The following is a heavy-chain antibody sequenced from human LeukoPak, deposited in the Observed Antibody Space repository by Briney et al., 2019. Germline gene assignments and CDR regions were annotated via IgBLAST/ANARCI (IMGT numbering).Heavy chain of an antibody. V-gene: IGHV3-23*01. J-gene: IGHJ4*02. CDR2: ISSSGGNT. D-gene: IGHD5-18*01. CDR1: GFTFSSYA. CDR3: ARGYTYGSIDY. Sequence: GGSLRLSCAASGFTFSSYAVNWVRQAPGKGLEWVSAISSSGGNTYYADSVKGRFTMSRDNAKNTLYLQMNSLRADDTAVYYCARGYTYGSIDYWGQGTLVTVSS.